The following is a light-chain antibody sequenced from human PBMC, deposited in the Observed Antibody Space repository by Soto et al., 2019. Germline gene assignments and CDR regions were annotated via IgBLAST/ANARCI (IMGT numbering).Light chain of an antibody. CDR2: ENN. Sequence: QPVLTQPPSVSAAPGQKVTISCSESSSNIGNNYAAWYQQLPGTAPKLLIYENNKRPSGIPDRFSGSKSGTSATLGITGFQTGDDADYYCETWDSSLYAVVFGGGTKVTVL. J-gene: IGLJ2*01. CDR3: ETWDSSLYAVV. V-gene: IGLV1-51*02. CDR1: SSNIGNNY.